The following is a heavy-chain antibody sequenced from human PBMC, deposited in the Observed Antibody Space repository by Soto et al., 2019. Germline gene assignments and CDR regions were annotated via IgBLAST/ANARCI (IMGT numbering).Heavy chain of an antibody. CDR1: GGSISSSSYY. Sequence: SETLSLTCTVSGGSISSSSYYWGWIRQPPGKGLEWIGSIYYSGSTYYNPSLKSRVTISVDTSKNQFSLKLSSVTAADTAVYYCARRLFSGYDSPYYYYYGMDVWGQGTTVTVSS. D-gene: IGHD5-12*01. CDR2: IYYSGST. V-gene: IGHV4-39*01. CDR3: ARRLFSGYDSPYYYYYGMDV. J-gene: IGHJ6*02.